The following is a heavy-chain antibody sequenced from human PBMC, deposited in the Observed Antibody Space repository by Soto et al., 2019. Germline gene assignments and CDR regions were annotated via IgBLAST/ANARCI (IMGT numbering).Heavy chain of an antibody. Sequence: PGGSLRLSCAASGFTFSTYAMSWVRQAPGKGLEWVSTISGGGNNAYYADSAKGRFTISRDNSKITLYLQMNSLRAEDTAVYYCAKEPHLGGWYENPFDYWGQGTLVTVSS. CDR2: ISGGGNNA. V-gene: IGHV3-23*01. CDR3: AKEPHLGGWYENPFDY. CDR1: GFTFSTYA. J-gene: IGHJ4*02. D-gene: IGHD6-19*01.